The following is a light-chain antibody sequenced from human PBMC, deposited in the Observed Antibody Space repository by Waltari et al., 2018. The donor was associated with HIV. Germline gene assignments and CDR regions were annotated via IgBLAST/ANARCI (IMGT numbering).Light chain of an antibody. CDR3: AAWDDSLNGVV. J-gene: IGLJ3*02. CDR2: TNN. V-gene: IGLV1-44*01. CDR1: NSNIRSNT. Sequence: QSVLTQPPSASGTPGQRVTISCSGSNSNIRSNTVNWYQQLPGTAPKLLIYTNNQRPSGVPDRFSGSKSGTSASLAISRLQSEDGADYYCAAWDDSLNGVVFGGGTRLTVL.